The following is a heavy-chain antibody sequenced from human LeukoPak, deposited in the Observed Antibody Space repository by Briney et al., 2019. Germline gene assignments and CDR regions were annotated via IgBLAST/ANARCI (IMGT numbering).Heavy chain of an antibody. Sequence: GGSLRLSCAASGFTFSSYDMHWVRRAPGKGLEWVAVVSYDGSSKYYADAVKGRFTISRDNSKDTVYLQMNSLRAEDTAVYHCAKEDCSGGACYSLDYWGRGTLITVSS. CDR2: VSYDGSSK. J-gene: IGHJ4*02. CDR3: AKEDCSGGACYSLDY. CDR1: GFTFSSYD. V-gene: IGHV3-30*18. D-gene: IGHD2-15*01.